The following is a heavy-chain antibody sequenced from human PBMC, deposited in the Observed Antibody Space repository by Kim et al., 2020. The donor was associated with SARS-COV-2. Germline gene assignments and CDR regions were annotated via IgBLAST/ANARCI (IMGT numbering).Heavy chain of an antibody. V-gene: IGHV3-23*01. CDR2: ISGSGGST. J-gene: IGHJ4*02. D-gene: IGHD3-10*01. CDR3: AKVFYEARTMVRGVTDY. CDR1: GFTFSSYA. Sequence: GGSLRLSCAASGFTFSSYAMSWVRQAPGKGLEWVSAISGSGGSTYYADSVKGRFTISRDNSKNTLYLQMNSLRAEDTAVYYCAKVFYEARTMVRGVTDYWGQGTLVTVSS.